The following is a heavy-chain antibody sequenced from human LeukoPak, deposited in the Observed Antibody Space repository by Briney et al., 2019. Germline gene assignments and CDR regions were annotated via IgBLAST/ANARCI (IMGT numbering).Heavy chain of an antibody. CDR1: GFTVSSNY. CDR2: IYGGGNI. CDR3: ARGAGYNYPYYFDY. Sequence: GGSLRLSCAASGFTVSSNYMNWARQAPGKGLEWVSVIYGGGNIYYADSVKGRFTISRDNSKNTLYLQMNSLRAEDTAVYYCARGAGYNYPYYFDYWGQGTLVTVSS. V-gene: IGHV3-53*01. D-gene: IGHD5-24*01. J-gene: IGHJ4*02.